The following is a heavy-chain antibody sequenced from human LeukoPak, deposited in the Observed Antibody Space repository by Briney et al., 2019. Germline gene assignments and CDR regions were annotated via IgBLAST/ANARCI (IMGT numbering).Heavy chain of an antibody. V-gene: IGHV3-30*02. CDR3: AGFRWTTTSVDY. D-gene: IGHD4-17*01. J-gene: IGHJ4*02. CDR1: GFTFSSYG. Sequence: GGSLRLSCAASGFTFSSYGMHWVRQAPGKGLEWVAFIRYDGSNKYYADSVKGRCTISRDNAKKSLYLQMNSLRAEDTAVYYCAGFRWTTTSVDYWGQGTLVTVSS. CDR2: IRYDGSNK.